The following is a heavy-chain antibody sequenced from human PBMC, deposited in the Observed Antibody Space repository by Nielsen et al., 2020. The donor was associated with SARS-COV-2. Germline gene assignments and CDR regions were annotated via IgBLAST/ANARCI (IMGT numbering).Heavy chain of an antibody. CDR2: IWYDGSNK. D-gene: IGHD3-10*01. J-gene: IGHJ4*02. Sequence: GGSLRLSCAASGFTFSSYGMHWVRQAPGKGLEWVAVIWYDGSNKYYADSVKGRFTISRDNSKNTLYLQMNSLRAEDTAVYYCARESGYGSGTHGDYWGQGTLVTVSS. CDR3: ARESGYGSGTHGDY. CDR1: GFTFSSYG. V-gene: IGHV3-33*01.